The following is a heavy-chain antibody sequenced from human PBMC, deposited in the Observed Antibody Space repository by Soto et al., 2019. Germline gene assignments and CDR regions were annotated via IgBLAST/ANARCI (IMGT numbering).Heavy chain of an antibody. J-gene: IGHJ3*02. V-gene: IGHV3-23*01. D-gene: IGHD1-26*01. CDR3: AKARRSQPVGGAFDI. CDR2: ISGSGGST. CDR1: GFTFSSYA. Sequence: GGSLRVSCVASGFTFSSYAMSWVRQAPGKGLEWVSAISGSGGSTYYADSVKGRFTISRDNSKNTLYLQMNSLRAEDTAVYYCAKARRSQPVGGAFDIWGQGTMVTVSS.